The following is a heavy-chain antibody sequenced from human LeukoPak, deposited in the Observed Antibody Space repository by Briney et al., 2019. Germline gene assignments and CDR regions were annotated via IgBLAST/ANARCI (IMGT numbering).Heavy chain of an antibody. V-gene: IGHV1-69*05. J-gene: IGHJ6*03. Sequence: GASVKVSCKASGGTFSSYAISWVRQAPGQGLEWMGGIIPIFGTANYAQKFQGRVTITTDESTSTAYMELSSLRPEDTAVYYCARSLFGSGYYYMDVWGQGTTVTVSS. D-gene: IGHD3-10*01. CDR2: IIPIFGTA. CDR3: ARSLFGSGYYYMDV. CDR1: GGTFSSYA.